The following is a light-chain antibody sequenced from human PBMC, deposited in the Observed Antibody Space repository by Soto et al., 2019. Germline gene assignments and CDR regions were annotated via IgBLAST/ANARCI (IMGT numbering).Light chain of an antibody. Sequence: QSALTQPPSASGSPGQSVTISCTGTSSDIGGYNYVSWYQQHPGKAPKLMIYEVIKRHSGVPDRFSGSRSGNTASLTVSGLQAEDEADYYCSSYTGTNNLYVFGTGTKVTVL. V-gene: IGLV2-8*01. J-gene: IGLJ1*01. CDR2: EVI. CDR1: SSDIGGYNY. CDR3: SSYTGTNNLYV.